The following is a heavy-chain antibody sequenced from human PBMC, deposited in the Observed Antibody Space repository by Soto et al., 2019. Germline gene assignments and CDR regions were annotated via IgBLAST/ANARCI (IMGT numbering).Heavy chain of an antibody. V-gene: IGHV1-46*01. CDR2: INPSGGYT. D-gene: IGHD6-13*01. Sequence: ASVKVSCKASGYTFTSYYMNWVRQAPGQGLEWLGIINPSGGYTTYAQRFLGRVTITADESTSTAYMELSSLRSEDTAVYYCARSAHEQQLVVNWFDPWGQGTLVTVSS. J-gene: IGHJ5*02. CDR1: GYTFTSYY. CDR3: ARSAHEQQLVVNWFDP.